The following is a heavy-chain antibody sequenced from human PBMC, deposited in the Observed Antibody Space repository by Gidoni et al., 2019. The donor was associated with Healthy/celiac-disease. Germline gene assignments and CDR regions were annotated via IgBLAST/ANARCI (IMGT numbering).Heavy chain of an antibody. V-gene: IGHV4-4*07. CDR2: IYTSGST. J-gene: IGHJ4*02. CDR1: GGSISSYY. Sequence: QVQLQESGPGLVKPSETLSLTCTVSGGSISSYYWSWIRHPAGKGLKWIGGIYTSGSTNYNPYLKSRVTMSVDTSKNQFSLKLSSVTAADTAVYYCARDGPKWELTTHFDYWGQGTLVTVSS. D-gene: IGHD1-26*01. CDR3: ARDGPKWELTTHFDY.